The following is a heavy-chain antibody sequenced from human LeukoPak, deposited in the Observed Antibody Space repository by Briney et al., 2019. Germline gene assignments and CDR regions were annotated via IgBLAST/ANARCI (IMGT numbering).Heavy chain of an antibody. CDR1: GFTFSSYA. J-gene: IGHJ4*02. V-gene: IGHV3-30-3*01. CDR3: GRGYYYDSSGYYYGDY. Sequence: GGSLRLSCAASGFTFSSYAMHWVRQAPGEGLEWVAVISYDGSNKYYADSVKGRFTISRDNSKNTLYLQMNSLRAEDTAVYYCGRGYYYDSSGYYYGDYWGEGTLVTVSS. D-gene: IGHD3-22*01. CDR2: ISYDGSNK.